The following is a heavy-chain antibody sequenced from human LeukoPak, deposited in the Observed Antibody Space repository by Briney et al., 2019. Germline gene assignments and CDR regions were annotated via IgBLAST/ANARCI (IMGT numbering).Heavy chain of an antibody. CDR1: GFTFSSYA. CDR2: ISSNGGST. D-gene: IGHD6-19*01. J-gene: IGHJ4*02. Sequence: GGSLRLSCAASGFTFSSYAMHWVRQAAGKGLEYVSAISSNGGSTYYANSVKGRFTISRDNSKNTLYLQMGSLRAEDMAVYYCAREGGSGWYYFDYWGQGTLVTVSS. V-gene: IGHV3-64*01. CDR3: AREGGSGWYYFDY.